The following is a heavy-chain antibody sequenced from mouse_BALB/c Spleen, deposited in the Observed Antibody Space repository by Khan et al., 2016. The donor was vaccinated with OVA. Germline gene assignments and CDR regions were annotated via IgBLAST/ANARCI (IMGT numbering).Heavy chain of an antibody. J-gene: IGHJ2*01. CDR1: GYTFTSYW. Sequence: VQLQESGAELAKPGASVKMSCTASGYTFTSYWMHWIKQRPGQGLEWIGYINPTSGYTDYNQKFKDKATLTADKSSSTAYMQLSSLTSDESAVYYCARDGIDYWGQGTALTVSS. D-gene: IGHD2-3*01. CDR3: ARDGIDY. CDR2: INPTSGYT. V-gene: IGHV1-7*01.